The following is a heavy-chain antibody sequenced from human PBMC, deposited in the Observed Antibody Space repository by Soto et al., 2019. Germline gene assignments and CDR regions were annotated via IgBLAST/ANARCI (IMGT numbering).Heavy chain of an antibody. V-gene: IGHV3-30-3*01. CDR1: GFTFSNYA. D-gene: IGHD3-10*01. J-gene: IGHJ4*02. CDR2: ISYDGSNK. Sequence: QVQLVETGGGVVQPGGSPRLSCAASGFTFSNYAVHWVRRAPGKGLEWVALISYDGSNKYYADSVKGRFTISRDNSKNTLYLQMNSLRPEDTAVYYCARDLTYSFDHWGQGTLVTVSS. CDR3: ARDLTYSFDH.